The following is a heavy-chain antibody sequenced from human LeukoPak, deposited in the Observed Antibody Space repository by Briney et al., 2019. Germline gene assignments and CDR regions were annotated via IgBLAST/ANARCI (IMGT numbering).Heavy chain of an antibody. J-gene: IGHJ1*01. V-gene: IGHV4-39*01. CDR3: ARGQRRFAEYFQH. D-gene: IGHD3-3*01. CDR2: IYYSGST. Sequence: SETLSLTCTVSGGSISSSSYYWGWIRQPPGKGLEWIGSIYYSGSTYYNPSLKSRVTISVDTSKNQFSLKLSSVTAADTAVYYCARGQRRFAEYFQHWGQGTLVTVSS. CDR1: GGSISSSSYY.